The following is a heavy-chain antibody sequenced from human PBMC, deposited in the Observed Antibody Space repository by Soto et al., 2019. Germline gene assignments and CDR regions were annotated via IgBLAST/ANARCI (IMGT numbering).Heavy chain of an antibody. CDR3: AKDPSTYSTAYYFDY. CDR2: ISWNSGSI. J-gene: IGHJ4*02. D-gene: IGHD6-13*01. Sequence: GGSLRLSCAASGFTFDDYAMHWVRQAPGKGLEWVSGISWNSGSIGYADSVKGRFTISRDNAKNSLYLQMNSLRAEDTALYYCAKDPSTYSTAYYFDYWGQGTLVTVSS. V-gene: IGHV3-9*01. CDR1: GFTFDDYA.